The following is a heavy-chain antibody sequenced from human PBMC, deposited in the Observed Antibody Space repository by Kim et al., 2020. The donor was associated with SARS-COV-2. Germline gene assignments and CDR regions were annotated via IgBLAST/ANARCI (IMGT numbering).Heavy chain of an antibody. CDR2: ISSSSSYI. Sequence: GGSLRLSCAASGFTFSSYSMNWVRQAPGKGLEWVSSISSSSSYIYYADSVKGRFTISRDNAKNSLYLQMNSLRAEDTAVYYGPSKGVVVAATRDAFDIWGQGTLVTVSS. CDR3: PSKGVVVAATRDAFDI. D-gene: IGHD2-15*01. J-gene: IGHJ3*02. V-gene: IGHV3-21*01. CDR1: GFTFSSYS.